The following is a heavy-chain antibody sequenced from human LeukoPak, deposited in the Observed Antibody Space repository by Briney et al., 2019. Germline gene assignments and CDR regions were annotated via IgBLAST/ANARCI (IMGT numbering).Heavy chain of an antibody. D-gene: IGHD2-2*01. CDR2: IYPGNSDT. CDR3: ARLPDRVPPDPLDY. J-gene: IGHJ4*02. Sequence: GESLKISCKISGYILTNNWIGWVRQVPGKGLEWMGLIYPGNSDTKYSPSFQGQVTFSVDKSISTAYLHWSSLKASDTAMYYCARLPDRVPPDPLDYWGQGTLVTVSS. V-gene: IGHV5-51*01. CDR1: GYILTNNW.